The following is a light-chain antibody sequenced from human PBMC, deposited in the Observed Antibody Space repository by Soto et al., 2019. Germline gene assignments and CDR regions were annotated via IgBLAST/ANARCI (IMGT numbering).Light chain of an antibody. Sequence: DIQMSQSPSSMSVSIGDSVSITCRARQSSSNYLNWYQQKSGKDPKVLIYAASNVQSSVPSRFSGSGSGTDFTLTISSLQPEDFATYYCQESYTTPRPFGQGTKVEIK. CDR3: QESYTTPRP. J-gene: IGKJ1*01. CDR1: QSSSNY. V-gene: IGKV1-39*01. CDR2: AAS.